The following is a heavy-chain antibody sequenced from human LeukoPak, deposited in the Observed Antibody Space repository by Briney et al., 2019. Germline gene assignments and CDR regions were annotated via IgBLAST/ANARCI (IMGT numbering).Heavy chain of an antibody. CDR1: GFTFSNYV. CDR3: ARRDIVVVVSASDY. J-gene: IGHJ4*02. D-gene: IGHD2-15*01. V-gene: IGHV3-23*01. CDR2: ITASGDNT. Sequence: PGGSLRLSCAASGFTFSNYVMIWVRQAPGKGLEWVSGITASGDNTYYGDSVKGRFTMSRDNSKNTVYLQMNSLRVDDAAVYFCARRDIVVVVSASDYWGQGTLVTVSS.